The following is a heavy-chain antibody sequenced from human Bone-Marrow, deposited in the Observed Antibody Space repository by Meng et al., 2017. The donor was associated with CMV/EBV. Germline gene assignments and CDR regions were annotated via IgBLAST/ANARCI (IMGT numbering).Heavy chain of an antibody. CDR2: IGTADDT. Sequence: GGSLRLSCAASGFTFSNYDMHCVRQTTGKGLQWVSTIGTADDTYYPGSVKGRFTISRENAKNSLYLQMNSLRAGDTAVYYCARDCQGSGWYAYYYYYGMDVWGHGTTVTVSS. V-gene: IGHV3-13*01. D-gene: IGHD6-19*01. CDR1: GFTFSNYD. J-gene: IGHJ6*02. CDR3: ARDCQGSGWYAYYYYYGMDV.